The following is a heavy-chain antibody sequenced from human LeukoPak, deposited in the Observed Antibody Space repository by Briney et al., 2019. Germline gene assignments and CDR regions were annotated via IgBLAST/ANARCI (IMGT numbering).Heavy chain of an antibody. J-gene: IGHJ5*02. CDR3: AVVVVPAAPNWFDP. Sequence: SVKVSCKASGGTFSSYAIGWVRQAPGQGLEWMGGIIPIFGTANYAQKFQGRVTITTDESTSTAYMELSSLRSEDTAVYYCAVVVVPAAPNWFDPWGQGTLVTVSS. CDR1: GGTFSSYA. V-gene: IGHV1-69*05. CDR2: IIPIFGTA. D-gene: IGHD2-2*01.